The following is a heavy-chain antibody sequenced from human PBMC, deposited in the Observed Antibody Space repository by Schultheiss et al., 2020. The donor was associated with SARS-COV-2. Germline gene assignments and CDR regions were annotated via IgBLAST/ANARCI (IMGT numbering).Heavy chain of an antibody. CDR2: ISSSSSYI. Sequence: GGSLRLSCAASGFTFSSYSMNWVRQAPGKGLEWVSSISSSSSYIYYADSVKGRFTISRDNAKNSLYLQMNSLRAEDTAVYYCARDPQSFYYDSSEFAFDIWGKGQWSPSPQ. CDR1: GFTFSSYS. CDR3: ARDPQSFYYDSSEFAFDI. V-gene: IGHV3-21*01. J-gene: IGHJ3*02. D-gene: IGHD3-22*01.